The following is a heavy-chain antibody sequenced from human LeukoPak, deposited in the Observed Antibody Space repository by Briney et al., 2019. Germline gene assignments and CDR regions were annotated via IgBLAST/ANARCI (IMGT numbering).Heavy chain of an antibody. CDR3: AKMRGQYYHFYYMDA. V-gene: IGHV3-23*01. CDR2: GGSGGST. Sequence: GGSLRLSCAASGFIFSSYAMSWVRQAPGKGLEWVSYGGSGGSTYYADSVKGRFTVSRDNSKSTLYLQMTSLTAEDTAVYYCAKMRGQYYHFYYMDAWGKGTTVTVSS. CDR1: GFIFSSYA. J-gene: IGHJ6*03.